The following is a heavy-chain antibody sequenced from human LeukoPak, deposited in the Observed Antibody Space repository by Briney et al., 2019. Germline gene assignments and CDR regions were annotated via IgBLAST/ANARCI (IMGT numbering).Heavy chain of an antibody. V-gene: IGHV1-46*01. Sequence: ASVKVSCKAPGCGFTSYYIHWVRQAPGQGLEWMGLIKPSGGSTSYAQKFQGRVTMTRDTSTSTVYMELSSLRSEDTAVYYCARGRYCSSTSCYDPEYFLHWGQRTLVTVSS. CDR3: ARGRYCSSTSCYDPEYFLH. CDR2: IKPSGGST. J-gene: IGHJ1*01. D-gene: IGHD2-2*01. CDR1: GCGFTSYY.